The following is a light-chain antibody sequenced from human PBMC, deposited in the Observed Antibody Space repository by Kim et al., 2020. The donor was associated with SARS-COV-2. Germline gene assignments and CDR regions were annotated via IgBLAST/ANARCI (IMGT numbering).Light chain of an antibody. J-gene: IGKJ1*01. CDR2: QAS. Sequence: ASVGDRVTITCRASHNINSWLAWYQQKPGKAPKVLIDQASALKSGVPSRFSGCGSGTEFTLTINSLQSDDFATYHCQQYSDYPWTFGQGTKVDIK. V-gene: IGKV1-5*03. CDR3: QQYSDYPWT. CDR1: HNINSW.